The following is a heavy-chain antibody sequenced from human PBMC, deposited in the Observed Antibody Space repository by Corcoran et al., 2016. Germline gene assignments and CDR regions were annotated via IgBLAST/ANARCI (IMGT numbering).Heavy chain of an antibody. D-gene: IGHD2-2*01. CDR1: GGSFSGYY. CDR2: INHSGST. J-gene: IGHJ5*02. Sequence: QVQLQQWGAGLLKPSETLSLTCAVYGGSFSGYYWSWIRQPPGKGLEWIGEINHSGSTNYNPSLKSRVTISVDKSKNHLSLKLSSVTAADTAVYYCARELRNYQLLGGWFDPWGQGTLVTVSS. CDR3: ARELRNYQLLGGWFDP. V-gene: IGHV4-34*01.